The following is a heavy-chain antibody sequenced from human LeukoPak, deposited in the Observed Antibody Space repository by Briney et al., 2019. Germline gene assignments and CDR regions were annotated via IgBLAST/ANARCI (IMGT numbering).Heavy chain of an antibody. D-gene: IGHD6-13*01. V-gene: IGHV4-34*01. Sequence: SETLSLTCAVYGESFSEYYWSWIRQPPGKGLEWIGQINHSGGTNYHPSLKTRVTISLDTSKNQVSLKLRSVTAADTAVYYCARRGAAAGNDYWGQGTLVTVSS. CDR3: ARRGAAAGNDY. CDR1: GESFSEYY. J-gene: IGHJ4*02. CDR2: INHSGGT.